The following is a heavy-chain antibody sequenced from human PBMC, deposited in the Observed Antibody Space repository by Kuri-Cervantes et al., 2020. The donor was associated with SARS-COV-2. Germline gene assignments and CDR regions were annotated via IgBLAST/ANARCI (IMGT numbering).Heavy chain of an antibody. J-gene: IGHJ4*02. D-gene: IGHD6-19*01. CDR2: ISSSSSTI. Sequence: GGSLRLSCAASGFTFSSYSMNWVRQAPGKGLEWVSYISSSSSTIYYADSVKGRFTISRDNAKNSLYLQMNSPRAEDTAVYYCARDSSSGWFSYWGQGTLVTVSS. CDR3: ARDSSSGWFSY. CDR1: GFTFSSYS. V-gene: IGHV3-48*01.